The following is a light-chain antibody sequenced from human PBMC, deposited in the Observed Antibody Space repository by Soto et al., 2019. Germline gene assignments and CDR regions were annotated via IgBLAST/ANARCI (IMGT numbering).Light chain of an antibody. CDR3: QQYGSAYT. J-gene: IGKJ2*01. V-gene: IGKV3-20*01. CDR2: VAS. CDR1: QSVSSRY. Sequence: EIVLTQSPGTLSLSPGERATLSCRASQSVSSRYLAWYQQKPGQAPRLLIYVASSRATGIPERFSGSGSGTDFAITISRLEPEDFAVYYCQQYGSAYTFGQGTKLEIK.